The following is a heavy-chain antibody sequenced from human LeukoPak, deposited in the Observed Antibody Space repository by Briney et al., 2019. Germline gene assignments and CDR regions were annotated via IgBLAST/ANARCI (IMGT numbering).Heavy chain of an antibody. V-gene: IGHV4-59*01. CDR3: ARTTEGGYTYDYFYYYYRDV. CDR1: GGSISSYY. CDR2: IYYSGST. D-gene: IGHD5-18*01. J-gene: IGHJ6*03. Sequence: SETLSLTCTVSGGSISSYYWSWIRQPPGKGLEWIGYIYYSGSTNYNPSLKSRVTISVDTSKNQFSLKLSSVTAADTAVYYCARTTEGGYTYDYFYYYYRDVGGKGPTVTISS.